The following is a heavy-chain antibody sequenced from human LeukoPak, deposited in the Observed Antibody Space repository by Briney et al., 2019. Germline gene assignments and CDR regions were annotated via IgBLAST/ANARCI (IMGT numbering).Heavy chain of an antibody. Sequence: GGSLRLSCAASGFIFSSYWMHWFRQGPGKGLVWVSRISTDGSSTSYADSVKGRFTNSRDNAKNTLYLQMDSLRAEDSAVYYCARVRSGTWNGYEYWGQGTLVTVSS. V-gene: IGHV3-74*01. CDR3: ARVRSGTWNGYEY. CDR1: GFIFSSYW. D-gene: IGHD3-3*01. J-gene: IGHJ4*02. CDR2: ISTDGSST.